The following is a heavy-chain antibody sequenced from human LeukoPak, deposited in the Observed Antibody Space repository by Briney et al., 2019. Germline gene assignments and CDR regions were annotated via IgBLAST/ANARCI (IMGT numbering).Heavy chain of an antibody. V-gene: IGHV1-2*02. CDR3: TREDF. Sequence: AASVKVPCKASGYTFTDYYLHWVRQAPGQGLEWMGWINANSGATTYAQKFQGRVTMTRDTSISTAYMELSSLRSDDDTAVFYCTREDFWGQGTLVTVPP. J-gene: IGHJ4*02. CDR1: GYTFTDYY. CDR2: INANSGAT.